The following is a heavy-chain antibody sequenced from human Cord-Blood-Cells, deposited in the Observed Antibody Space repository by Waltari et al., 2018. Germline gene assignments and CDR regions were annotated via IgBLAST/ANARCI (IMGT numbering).Heavy chain of an antibody. CDR2: INAGNGNT. J-gene: IGHJ1*01. D-gene: IGHD4-17*01. CDR3: ARGGDYGDYAEYCQH. Sequence: QVQLVQSGAEVKKPGASVKVSCKASGYTFTSYAMHWVRQAPGQRLEWMGWINAGNGNTKYSQKFQGRVTITRDTSASTAYMELSSLRSEDTAVYYCARGGDYGDYAEYCQHWGQGTLVTVSS. CDR1: GYTFTSYA. V-gene: IGHV1-3*01.